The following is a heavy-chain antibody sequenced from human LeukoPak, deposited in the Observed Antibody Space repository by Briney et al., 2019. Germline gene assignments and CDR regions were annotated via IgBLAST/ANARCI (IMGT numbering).Heavy chain of an antibody. CDR2: ISYSGTT. CDR1: GDSISSRPYY. D-gene: IGHD6-6*01. Sequence: PSETLSLTCTVSGDSISSRPYYWGWVRQPPGKGLEWIGTISYSGTTYYSPSLKSRVTISLDTSKNQFSLKLSSVTAADTAIYYCARDFSSSSTVYYYYYMDVWGKGTTVTVSS. CDR3: ARDFSSSSTVYYYYYMDV. J-gene: IGHJ6*03. V-gene: IGHV4-39*07.